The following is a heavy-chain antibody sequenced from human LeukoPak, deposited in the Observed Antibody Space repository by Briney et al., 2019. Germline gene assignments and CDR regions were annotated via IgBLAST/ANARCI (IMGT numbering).Heavy chain of an antibody. CDR1: GFTFSSYA. J-gene: IGHJ4*02. Sequence: GGSLRLSCAASGFTFSSYAMSWVRRAPGKGLEWVSLITGSGGSTYYADSVKGRFTISRDNSRSTLYLQMNSLRAEDTAAYYCAEDGAPAAYDTKWDYWSQGTLVTVSS. D-gene: IGHD3-22*01. CDR2: ITGSGGST. CDR3: AEDGAPAAYDTKWDY. V-gene: IGHV3-23*01.